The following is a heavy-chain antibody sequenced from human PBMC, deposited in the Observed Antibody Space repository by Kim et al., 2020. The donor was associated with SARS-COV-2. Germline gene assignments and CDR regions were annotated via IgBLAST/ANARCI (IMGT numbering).Heavy chain of an antibody. CDR3: AKEYAVEMATMRRKYGAFDI. Sequence: GGSLRLSCAASGFTFGDYAMHWVRQAPGKGLEWVSGISWNSGSIGYADSVKGRFTISRDNAKNSLYLQMNSLRAEDTALYYCAKEYAVEMATMRRKYGAFDIWGQGTMVTVSS. CDR2: ISWNSGSI. CDR1: GFTFGDYA. V-gene: IGHV3-9*01. J-gene: IGHJ3*02. D-gene: IGHD5-12*01.